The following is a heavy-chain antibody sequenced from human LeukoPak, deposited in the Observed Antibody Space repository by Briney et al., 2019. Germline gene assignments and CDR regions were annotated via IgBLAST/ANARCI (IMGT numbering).Heavy chain of an antibody. CDR2: LNPNNGNT. J-gene: IGHJ6*02. Sequence: ASVKVSCKASGYTFTSYDIIWVRQATGQGLEWMGWLNPNNGNTGYAQKFQGRVTMTRSTSISTAYMELSSLRSEDTAVYYCARLASSSWPLYYYYGMDVWGQGTTVTVSS. D-gene: IGHD6-13*01. V-gene: IGHV1-8*01. CDR1: GYTFTSYD. CDR3: ARLASSSWPLYYYYGMDV.